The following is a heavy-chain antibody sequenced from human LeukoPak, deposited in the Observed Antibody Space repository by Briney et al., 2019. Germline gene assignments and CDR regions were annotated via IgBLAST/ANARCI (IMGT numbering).Heavy chain of an antibody. J-gene: IGHJ6*03. Sequence: GASVKVSCKASGYTFTSYGISWVRQAPGQGLEWMGWISAYNGNTKYAQKLQGRVTMTTDTSTSTAYMALRSLRSDDTAVYYCARTGGGSSSGNYYYYMDVWGKGTTVTVSS. CDR1: GYTFTSYG. D-gene: IGHD6-6*01. V-gene: IGHV1-18*01. CDR3: ARTGGGSSSGNYYYYMDV. CDR2: ISAYNGNT.